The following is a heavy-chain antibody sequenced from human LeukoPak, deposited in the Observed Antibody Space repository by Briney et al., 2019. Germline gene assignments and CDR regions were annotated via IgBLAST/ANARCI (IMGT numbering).Heavy chain of an antibody. Sequence: PSGTLSLTCTVSGYSISSGYYWGWIRQPPGKGLEWIGSIYHSGSTYYNPSLKSRVTISVDTSKNQFSLKLSSVTAADTAVYYCASQRGYNWNYEADWGQGTLVTVSS. CDR3: ASQRGYNWNYEAD. CDR1: GYSISSGYY. CDR2: IYHSGST. V-gene: IGHV4-38-2*02. D-gene: IGHD1-7*01. J-gene: IGHJ4*02.